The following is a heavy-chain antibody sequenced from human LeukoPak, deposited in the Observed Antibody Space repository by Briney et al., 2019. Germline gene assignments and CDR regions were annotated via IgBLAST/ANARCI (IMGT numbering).Heavy chain of an antibody. V-gene: IGHV3-7*03. CDR2: IKQDGSEK. J-gene: IGHJ4*02. CDR3: TKDSDLDY. Sequence: PGGSLRLSCAASGFTVSSNYMSWVRQAPGKGLEWVANIKQDGSEKYYVDSVKGRFTISRDNAKKSLYLQMNSLRAEDTAIYYCTKDSDLDYWGQGTLVTVSS. CDR1: GFTVSSNY.